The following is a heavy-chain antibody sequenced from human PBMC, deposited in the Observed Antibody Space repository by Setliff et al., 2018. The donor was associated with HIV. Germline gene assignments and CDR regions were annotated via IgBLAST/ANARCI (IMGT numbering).Heavy chain of an antibody. CDR1: GYTFTGYY. Sequence: ASVKVSCKASGYTFTGYYMHWVRQALGQGLEWMGWINPNNGGTNYAQKFQGRVTMTRDTSTSTVYMELSSLRSEDTAVYYCASAGAWQRNALDIWGQGTMVTVSS. J-gene: IGHJ3*02. V-gene: IGHV1-2*02. CDR3: ASAGAWQRNALDI. CDR2: INPNNGGT. D-gene: IGHD5-12*01.